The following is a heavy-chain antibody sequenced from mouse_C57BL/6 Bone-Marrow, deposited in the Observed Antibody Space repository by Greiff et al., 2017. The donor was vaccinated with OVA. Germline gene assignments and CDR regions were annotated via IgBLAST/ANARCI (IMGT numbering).Heavy chain of an antibody. J-gene: IGHJ4*01. CDR3: ARWGWLLPYAMDY. CDR1: GYSFTGYY. V-gene: IGHV1-42*01. D-gene: IGHD2-3*01. CDR2: INPSTGGT. Sequence: VHVKQSGPELVKPGASVKISCKASGYSFTGYYMNWVKQSPEKSLEWIGEINPSTGGTTYNQKFKAKATLTVDKSSSTAYMQLKSLKSEDSAVYYCARWGWLLPYAMDYWGQGTSVTVSS.